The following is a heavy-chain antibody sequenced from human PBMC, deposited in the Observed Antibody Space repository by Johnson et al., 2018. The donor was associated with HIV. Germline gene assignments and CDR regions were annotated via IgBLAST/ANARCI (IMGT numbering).Heavy chain of an antibody. CDR3: ARGYCSGGSCYSEYAFDI. J-gene: IGHJ3*02. D-gene: IGHD2-15*01. CDR2: ISYDGSNK. Sequence: QVQLVESGGGVVQPGRSLRLSCAASGFTFSSYAMHWVRQAPGKGLEWVAVISYDGSNKYYADSVKGRFTISRDNSKNTLYLQMNSLRAEDTAVYYCARGYCSGGSCYSEYAFDIWGQGTMVTVSS. V-gene: IGHV3-30*04. CDR1: GFTFSSYA.